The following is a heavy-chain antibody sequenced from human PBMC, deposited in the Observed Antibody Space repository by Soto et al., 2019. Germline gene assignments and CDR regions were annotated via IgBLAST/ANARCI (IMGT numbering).Heavy chain of an antibody. CDR3: ARVYGHYGFDH. CDR2: IYPSDIST. CDR1: GYTFTSYY. V-gene: IGHV1-46*01. J-gene: IGHJ4*02. D-gene: IGHD4-17*01. Sequence: ASVKVSCKASGYTFTSYYMHWVRQAPGQGLEWMGIIYPSDISTNYAQKFQDRVTMTSDMSTSTVYMELSSLRPEDTAIYYCARVYGHYGFDHWRQGTLVTVS.